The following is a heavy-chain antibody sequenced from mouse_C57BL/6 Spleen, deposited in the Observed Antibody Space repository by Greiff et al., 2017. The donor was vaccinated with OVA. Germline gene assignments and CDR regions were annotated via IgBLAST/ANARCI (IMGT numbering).Heavy chain of an antibody. D-gene: IGHD3-3*01. J-gene: IGHJ2*01. CDR1: GYAFSSSW. Sequence: QVQLQQSGPELVKPGASVKISCKASGYAFSSSWMNWVKQRPGKGLEWIGRIYPGDGDTNYNGKFKRKATLTADKSSSTAYMQLSSLTSEDSAVYFCASHGQGDWGQGTTLTVSS. CDR2: IYPGDGDT. V-gene: IGHV1-82*01. CDR3: ASHGQGD.